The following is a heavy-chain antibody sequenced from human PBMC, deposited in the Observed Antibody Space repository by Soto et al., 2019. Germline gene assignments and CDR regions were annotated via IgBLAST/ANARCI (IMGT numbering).Heavy chain of an antibody. V-gene: IGHV4-34*01. D-gene: IGHD1-1*01. Sequence: QVQLHQWGAGVLKPSETLSLNCDVYGGSFSGYYWSWIRQPPGKGLEWIGEINHGGRTNYNPSLKRRVTMSLDTSKNQFSLKMTSVTAADTAVYYCAREHDFRPINWFDPWGQGTLVIVSS. J-gene: IGHJ5*02. CDR2: INHGGRT. CDR1: GGSFSGYY. CDR3: AREHDFRPINWFDP.